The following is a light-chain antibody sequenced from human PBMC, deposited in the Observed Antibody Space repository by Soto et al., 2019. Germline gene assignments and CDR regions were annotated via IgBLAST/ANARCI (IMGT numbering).Light chain of an antibody. CDR1: QSLLYSNGYNY. Sequence: DIVMTQSPLSLPVAPGEPASISCRSSQSLLYSNGYNYLDWYLQKPGQSPQLLIYLGSYRASGVPDRFSGSGSSTDFTLKISRVEAEDFGIYYCMQALQTTFTFGQGTRLEIK. CDR3: MQALQTTFT. CDR2: LGS. V-gene: IGKV2-28*01. J-gene: IGKJ5*01.